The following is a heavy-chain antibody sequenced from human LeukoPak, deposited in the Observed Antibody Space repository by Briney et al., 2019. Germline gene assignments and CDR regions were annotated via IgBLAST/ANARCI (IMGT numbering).Heavy chain of an antibody. V-gene: IGHV1-69*05. CDR3: ARNSWIQLWAPMDV. J-gene: IGHJ6*03. Sequence: ASVKVSCKASGGTFSSYTISWVRQAPGQGLEWMGGIIPIFGTANYAQKFQGRVTITTDESTSTAYMELSSLRSEDTAVYYCARNSWIQLWAPMDVWGKGTTVTVSS. CDR1: GGTFSSYT. CDR2: IIPIFGTA. D-gene: IGHD5-18*01.